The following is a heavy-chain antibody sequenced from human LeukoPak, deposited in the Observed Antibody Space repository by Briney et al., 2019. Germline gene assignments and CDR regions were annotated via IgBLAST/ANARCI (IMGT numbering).Heavy chain of an antibody. CDR3: ARSYGGHSVCDAFDI. V-gene: IGHV4-39*01. CDR1: GGSISSSSYY. Sequence: SETLSLTCTVSGGSISSSSYYWGWIRQPPGKGLEWIGTIYYSGSTYYNPSLKSRVTISVDTSKNQFSLKLTSVTAADTAVYYCARSYGGHSVCDAFDIWGQGTMVTVSS. J-gene: IGHJ3*02. CDR2: IYYSGST. D-gene: IGHD4-23*01.